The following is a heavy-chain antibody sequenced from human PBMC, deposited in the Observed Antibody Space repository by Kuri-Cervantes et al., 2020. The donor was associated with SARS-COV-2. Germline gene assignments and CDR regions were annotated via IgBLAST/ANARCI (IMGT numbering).Heavy chain of an antibody. CDR3: ARDCSSPYKYYYYYYMDV. D-gene: IGHD6-13*01. CDR1: GFSFSSYW. J-gene: IGHJ6*03. Sequence: GGSLRLSCAASGFSFSSYWMHWVRQAPGKGLVWVSRIYTEGSTASYADSVKGRFTISRDNAKNTLFLQMNSLRAEDTAVYYCARDCSSPYKYYYYYYMDVWGKGTTVTVSS. V-gene: IGHV3-74*01. CDR2: IYTEGSTA.